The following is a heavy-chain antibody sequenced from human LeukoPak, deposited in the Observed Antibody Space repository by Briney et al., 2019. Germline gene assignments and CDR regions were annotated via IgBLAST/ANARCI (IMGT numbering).Heavy chain of an antibody. V-gene: IGHV4-61*02. CDR2: IYTSGST. J-gene: IGHJ4*02. Sequence: SQTLSLTCTVSGGSISSGSYYWSWIRQPAGKGLEWIGRIYTSGSTNYNPSLKSRVTMSVDTSKNQFSLKLSSVTAADTAVYYCARELGELGDYWGQGTLVTVSS. CDR3: ARELGELGDY. D-gene: IGHD3-16*01. CDR1: GGSISSGSYY.